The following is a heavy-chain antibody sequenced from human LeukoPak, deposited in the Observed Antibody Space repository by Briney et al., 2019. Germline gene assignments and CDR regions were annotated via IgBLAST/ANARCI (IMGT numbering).Heavy chain of an antibody. Sequence: GGSLRLSCAASGFNVSIYWMHWVRQAPGKGLVWVSRINSDGSRRMYADSVKGRFTISRDNAKNTLYLQMNSLRAEDTAVYYCAREARVGGALQYWGQGTPVTVSS. CDR2: INSDGSRR. V-gene: IGHV3-74*03. D-gene: IGHD1-26*01. CDR1: GFNVSIYW. J-gene: IGHJ4*02. CDR3: AREARVGGALQY.